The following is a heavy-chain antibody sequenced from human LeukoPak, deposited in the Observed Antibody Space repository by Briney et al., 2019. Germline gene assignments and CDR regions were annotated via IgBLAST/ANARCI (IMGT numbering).Heavy chain of an antibody. D-gene: IGHD3-9*01. CDR1: GGTFSSYA. CDR2: IIPIFGTA. V-gene: IGHV1-69*13. CDR3: ARSPHILTGENFDF. J-gene: IGHJ4*02. Sequence: SVKVSCKASGGTFSSYAISWVRQAPGQGLEWMGGIIPIFGTANYAQKFQGRVTITADESTSTAYMELSSLRSEDTAVFYCARSPHILTGENFDFWGRGTLVTVSS.